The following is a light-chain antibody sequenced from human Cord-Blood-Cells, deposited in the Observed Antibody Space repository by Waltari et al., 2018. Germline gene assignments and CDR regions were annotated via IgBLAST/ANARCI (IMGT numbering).Light chain of an antibody. V-gene: IGLV2-14*01. Sequence: QSALTQPASVSGSPGQSITISCTGTSSDVGGYNYVSWYQQHPGKALKLMIYEVSNRHSGVSNRFSGSKSGNTASLTISGLQAEDEADYHCSSYTSSSTVVFGGGTKLTVL. CDR3: SSYTSSSTVV. CDR2: EVS. CDR1: SSDVGGYNY. J-gene: IGLJ2*01.